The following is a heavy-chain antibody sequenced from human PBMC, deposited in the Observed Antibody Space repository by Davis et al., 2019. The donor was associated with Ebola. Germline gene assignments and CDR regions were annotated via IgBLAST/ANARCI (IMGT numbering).Heavy chain of an antibody. J-gene: IGHJ5*02. CDR1: GGSISSSNW. CDR2: IYHSGST. D-gene: IGHD6-19*01. V-gene: IGHV4-4*02. CDR3: ARDMGWLVMSWFDP. Sequence: SETLSLTCAVSGGSISSSNWWSWVRQPPGKGLEWIGEIYHSGSTNYNPSLKSRVTISVDKSKNQFSLKLSSVTAADTAVYYCARDMGWLVMSWFDPWGQGTLVTVSS.